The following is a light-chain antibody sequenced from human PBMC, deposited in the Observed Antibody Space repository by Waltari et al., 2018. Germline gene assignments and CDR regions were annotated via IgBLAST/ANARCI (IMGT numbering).Light chain of an antibody. Sequence: QSALTQPPSASGSPGQSVTTSCTGTSSDVGPYNDVSRYQQYQDKAPKLMIYEVTKRPSGVPDRFSGSKSGNTASLTVSGLQAEDEADYYCISYAGNNKYVLGAGTKVTVL. CDR1: SSDVGPYND. V-gene: IGLV2-8*01. J-gene: IGLJ1*01. CDR2: EVT. CDR3: ISYAGNNKYV.